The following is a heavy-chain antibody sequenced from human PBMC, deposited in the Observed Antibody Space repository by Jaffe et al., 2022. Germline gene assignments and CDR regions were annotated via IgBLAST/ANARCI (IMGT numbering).Heavy chain of an antibody. Sequence: QVQLVESGGGVVQPGGSLRLSCAASGFTFSSYGMHWVRQAPGKGLEWVAFIRYDGSNKYYADSVKGRFTISRDNSKNTLYLQMNSLRAEDTAVYYCAKDSELDSSGYHLGYWGQGTLVTVSS. CDR3: AKDSELDSSGYHLGY. V-gene: IGHV3-30*02. CDR2: IRYDGSNK. CDR1: GFTFSSYG. J-gene: IGHJ4*02. D-gene: IGHD3-22*01.